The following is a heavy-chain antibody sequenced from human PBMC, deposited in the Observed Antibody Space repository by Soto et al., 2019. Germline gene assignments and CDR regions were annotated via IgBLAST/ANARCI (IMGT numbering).Heavy chain of an antibody. CDR2: IRSKANSYAT. CDR1: GFTFSGSA. D-gene: IGHD1-26*01. J-gene: IGHJ3*02. V-gene: IGHV3-73*02. Sequence: EVQLVESGGGLVQPGGSLKLSCAASGFTFSGSAMHWVRQASGKGLEWVGRIRSKANSYATAYAASVKGRFTISRDDSKNTAYLQMNSLKTEDTAVYYCTRSSGSYWLLDAFDIWGQGTMVTVSS. CDR3: TRSSGSYWLLDAFDI.